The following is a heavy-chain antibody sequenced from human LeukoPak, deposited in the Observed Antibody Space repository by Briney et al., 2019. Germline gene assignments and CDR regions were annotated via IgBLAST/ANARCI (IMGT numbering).Heavy chain of an antibody. J-gene: IGHJ5*02. Sequence: SETLSLTCTVSGGSISSNSYFWGWVRQPPGKGLECVGSIYYCGCTYYNPCIKSRVTISVDTSKRQYSLRLRSVPATDTAVYYSARAAYYYGAGSNNWFDPWGQGTLVTVSS. CDR1: GGSISSNSYF. D-gene: IGHD3-10*01. CDR3: ARAAYYYGAGSNNWFDP. CDR2: IYYCGCT. V-gene: IGHV4-39*01.